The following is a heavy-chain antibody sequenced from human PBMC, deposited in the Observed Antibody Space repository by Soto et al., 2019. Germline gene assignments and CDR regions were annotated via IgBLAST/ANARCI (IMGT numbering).Heavy chain of an antibody. CDR3: ARRPSGSSDLR. V-gene: IGHV4-39*01. CDR2: IYSSGST. Sequence: QLQLQESGPGLVKPSETLSLTCTVSGDSISSSTYYWGWIRQPPGKGLEWIGNIYSSGSTYYNPSLKSRVTISVDTSRNQFSLQLSSVTAADAAVYYCARRPSGSSDLRWGQGTLVTVSS. D-gene: IGHD1-26*01. J-gene: IGHJ4*02. CDR1: GDSISSSTYY.